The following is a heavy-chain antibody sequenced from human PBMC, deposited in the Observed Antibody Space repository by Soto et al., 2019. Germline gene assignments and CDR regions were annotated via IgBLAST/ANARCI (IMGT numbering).Heavy chain of an antibody. D-gene: IGHD2-21*02. Sequence: QVQLVESGGGVVQPGRSLRLSCAASGFTFSGYNMEWVRQAPGKGLEWVTVISFDGSNQYYADSVKGRFTISRDNSRNTVFLQMNSLRDEDTAVYYCAREVGTFYYHYGMDVWGQGTTVTVSS. CDR3: AREVGTFYYHYGMDV. V-gene: IGHV3-30-3*01. J-gene: IGHJ6*02. CDR2: ISFDGSNQ. CDR1: GFTFSGYN.